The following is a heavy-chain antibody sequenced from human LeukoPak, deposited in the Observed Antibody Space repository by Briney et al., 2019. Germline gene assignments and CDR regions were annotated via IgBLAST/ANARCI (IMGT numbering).Heavy chain of an antibody. CDR3: AKDLMAVPAARGVDY. D-gene: IGHD2-2*01. CDR2: IRYDGSNK. Sequence: GGSLRLSCAASGFTFSSYGMHWVRQAPGKGLEWVAFIRYDGSNKYYADSVKGRFTISRDNSKNTLYLQMNSLRAEDTAVYYCAKDLMAVPAARGVDYWGQGTLVTVSS. V-gene: IGHV3-30*02. J-gene: IGHJ4*02. CDR1: GFTFSSYG.